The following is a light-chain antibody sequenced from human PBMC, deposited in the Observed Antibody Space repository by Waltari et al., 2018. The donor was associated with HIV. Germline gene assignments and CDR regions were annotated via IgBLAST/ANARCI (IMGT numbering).Light chain of an antibody. J-gene: IGLJ3*02. CDR2: LKSDGSH. Sequence: QLVLTQSPSASASLGASVKLTCTLSSGHTNYAIAWHQQQPEKGPRYLMNLKSDGSHSKGDGIPARFSGSSSGAERYLTISSLQSEDEADYYCQTWGTGIQVFGGGTKLTVL. CDR1: SGHTNYA. V-gene: IGLV4-69*02. CDR3: QTWGTGIQV.